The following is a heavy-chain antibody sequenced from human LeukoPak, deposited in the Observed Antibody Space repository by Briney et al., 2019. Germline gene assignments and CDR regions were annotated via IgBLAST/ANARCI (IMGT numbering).Heavy chain of an antibody. CDR3: AKSGNYYGSGSYSDC. D-gene: IGHD3-10*01. J-gene: IGHJ4*02. Sequence: GGSLRLSCAASGFTFSTYVMNWVRQAPGKGLEWVSTISDSGGSTYYADSVKGRFTISRDNSKNTLYLQMNSLRAEDTAVYYCAKSGNYYGSGSYSDCWGQGTLVTVSS. V-gene: IGHV3-23*01. CDR2: ISDSGGST. CDR1: GFTFSTYV.